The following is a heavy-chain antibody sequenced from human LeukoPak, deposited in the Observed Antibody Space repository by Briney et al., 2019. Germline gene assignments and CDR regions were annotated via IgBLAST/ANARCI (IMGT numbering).Heavy chain of an antibody. Sequence: VASMKVSCKASGYSFTGYYMHWVRQAPGQGLEWMGCINPNSGGTDYARKFQGRVTMTRDTSISTAYMELSRLTSDDTAVYYCAGLSGYDPYYFDYWGQGTLVAVSS. CDR1: GYSFTGYY. CDR3: AGLSGYDPYYFDY. D-gene: IGHD5-12*01. J-gene: IGHJ4*02. V-gene: IGHV1-2*02. CDR2: INPNSGGT.